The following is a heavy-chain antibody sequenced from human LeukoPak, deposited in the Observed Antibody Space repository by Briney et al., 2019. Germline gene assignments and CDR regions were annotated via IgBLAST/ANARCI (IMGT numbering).Heavy chain of an antibody. CDR2: IWCDGSNE. J-gene: IGHJ3*01. V-gene: IGHV3-33*01. CDR3: AREISMFVNAFDL. Sequence: GGSLRLSCEASGFSFSNSGMHWVRQAPGKGLEWVAVIWCDGSNEYYADAVKGRFTISRDNSKNTVHLQMNSLRVEDTSVYFCAREISMFVNAFDLWGQGTLVTVTS. D-gene: IGHD3-10*02. CDR1: GFSFSNSG.